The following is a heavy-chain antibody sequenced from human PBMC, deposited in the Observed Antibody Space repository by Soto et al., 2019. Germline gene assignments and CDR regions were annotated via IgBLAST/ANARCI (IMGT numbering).Heavy chain of an antibody. V-gene: IGHV1-8*01. D-gene: IGHD2-15*01. Sequence: ASVKVSCKASGYTFTSYDINWVRQATGQGLEWMGWMNPNSGNTGYAQKFQGRVTMTRNTSISTAYMELSSLRSEDTAVYYCAGARIFTPTHYYYYMDVWGKGTTVTVSS. CDR2: MNPNSGNT. CDR3: AGARIFTPTHYYYYMDV. CDR1: GYTFTSYD. J-gene: IGHJ6*03.